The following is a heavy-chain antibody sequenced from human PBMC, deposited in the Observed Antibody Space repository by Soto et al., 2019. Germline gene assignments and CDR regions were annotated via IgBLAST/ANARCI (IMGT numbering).Heavy chain of an antibody. CDR2: IYHSGST. J-gene: IGHJ3*02. Sequence: TLSLTCAVSGGSIRSGGYSWSWIRQPPGKGLEWIGYIYHSGSTYYNPSLKSRVTISVDRSKNQFSLKLSSVTAADTAVYYCARGSAGIAAAGTLGAFDIWGQGTMVTVSS. V-gene: IGHV4-30-2*01. CDR1: GGSIRSGGYS. CDR3: ARGSAGIAAAGTLGAFDI. D-gene: IGHD6-13*01.